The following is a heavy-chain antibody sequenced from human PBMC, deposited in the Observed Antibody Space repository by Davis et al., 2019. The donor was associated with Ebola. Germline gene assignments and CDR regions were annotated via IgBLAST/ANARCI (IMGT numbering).Heavy chain of an antibody. CDR1: GRSISSRSDY. CDR3: ARRTTYYYDSSGYYKRGSFDY. J-gene: IGHJ4*02. CDR2: IYFSGST. D-gene: IGHD3-22*01. Sequence: GSLRLSCTVSGRSISSRSDYWGWLRQPRGKGLEWIGSIYFSGSTYYKSSLKSRVTISVDTSKNQFSLKLSSATAADTAVYYCARRTTYYYDSSGYYKRGSFDYWGQGPLVTVSS. V-gene: IGHV4-39*01.